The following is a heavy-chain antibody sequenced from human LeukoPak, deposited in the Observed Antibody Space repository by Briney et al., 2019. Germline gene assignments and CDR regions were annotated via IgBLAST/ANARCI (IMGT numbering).Heavy chain of an antibody. CDR3: ARMVVVVPAATLGYYYYGMDV. D-gene: IGHD2-2*01. CDR2: RNPNSGNT. V-gene: IGHV1-8*02. Sequence: ASVKVSCKASGYTFTGYYMHWVRQAPGQGLEWMGWRNPNSGNTGYAQKFQGRVTMTRNTSISTAYMELSSLRSEDTAVYYCARMVVVVPAATLGYYYYGMDVWGQGTTVTVSS. CDR1: GYTFTGYY. J-gene: IGHJ6*02.